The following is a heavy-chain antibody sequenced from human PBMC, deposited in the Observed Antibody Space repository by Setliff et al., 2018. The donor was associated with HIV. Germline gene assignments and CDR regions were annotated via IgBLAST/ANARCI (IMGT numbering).Heavy chain of an antibody. CDR3: AKMHTAMDPDTFDI. D-gene: IGHD5-18*01. V-gene: IGHV3-23*01. J-gene: IGHJ3*02. CDR2: ISGSAGTT. Sequence: PGGSLRLSCAASGFTFSNYAMSWVRQAPGKGLEWVSGISGSAGTTYYADSVKGRFTISRDNSKNTMFLQMNSLRVEDTAIYYCAKMHTAMDPDTFDIWGQGTMVTVSS. CDR1: GFTFSNYA.